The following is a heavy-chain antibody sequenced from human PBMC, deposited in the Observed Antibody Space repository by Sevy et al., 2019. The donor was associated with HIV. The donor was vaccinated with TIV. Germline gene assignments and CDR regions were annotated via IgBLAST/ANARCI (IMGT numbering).Heavy chain of an antibody. CDR3: ARGSIFGVVISPPDY. CDR1: GGTFSSYA. D-gene: IGHD3-3*01. CDR2: IIPIFGTA. V-gene: IGHV1-69*13. Sequence: ASVKVSCKASGGTFSSYAISWVRQAPGQGLEWMGGIIPIFGTANYAQKFQGRVTITADESTRTAYMELSSLRSEDTAVYYCARGSIFGVVISPPDYWGQGTLVTVSS. J-gene: IGHJ4*02.